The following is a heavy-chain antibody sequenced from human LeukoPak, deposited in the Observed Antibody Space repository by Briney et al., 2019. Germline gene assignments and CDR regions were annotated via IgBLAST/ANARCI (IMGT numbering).Heavy chain of an antibody. J-gene: IGHJ6*03. V-gene: IGHV3-23*01. CDR1: EFTFSSYA. CDR2: ISSSGGST. Sequence: GGSLRLSRVVSEFTFSSYAMSWVRQAPGKGLEWVSAISSSGGSTYYADSVKGRFTISRDNSKNTLYLQMNSLRAEDTAVYYCAKSLYTVTYYYYYYYMDVWGKGTTVTVSS. D-gene: IGHD4-11*01. CDR3: AKSLYTVTYYYYYYYMDV.